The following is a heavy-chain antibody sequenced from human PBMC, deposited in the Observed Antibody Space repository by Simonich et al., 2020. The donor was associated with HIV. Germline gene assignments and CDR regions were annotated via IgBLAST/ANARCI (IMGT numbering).Heavy chain of an antibody. CDR2: NYYSGST. Sequence: QVQLQESGPGLVKPSETLSLTCTVSNGSISSHYWSWIRQPPGKGLEWLGYNYYSGSTNYKPTLTSRVTILVDTSKNQFSLKLSSVTATDTAVYYCARLNGANWGHFDYWCQGALVTVSS. CDR3: ARLNGANWGHFDY. J-gene: IGHJ4*02. D-gene: IGHD7-27*01. V-gene: IGHV4-59*08. CDR1: NGSISSHY.